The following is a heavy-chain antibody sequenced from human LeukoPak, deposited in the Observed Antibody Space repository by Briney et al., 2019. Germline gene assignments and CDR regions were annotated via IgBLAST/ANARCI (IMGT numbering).Heavy chain of an antibody. V-gene: IGHV4-31*03. CDR1: GGSISSGGYY. D-gene: IGHD2-15*01. Sequence: SETLSLTCTVSGGSISSGGYYWSWIRQHPGKGLEWIGYIYYSGSTYYNPSLKSRVTISVDTSKNQFSLKLSSVTATDTAVYYCARDRYCSGGSCPTYDAFDIWGQGTMVTVSS. CDR3: ARDRYCSGGSCPTYDAFDI. CDR2: IYYSGST. J-gene: IGHJ3*02.